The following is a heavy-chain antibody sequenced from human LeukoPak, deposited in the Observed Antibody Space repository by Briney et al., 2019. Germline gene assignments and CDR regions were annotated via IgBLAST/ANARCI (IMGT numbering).Heavy chain of an antibody. J-gene: IGHJ4*02. CDR3: ARDGSSSWRRDFDY. D-gene: IGHD6-13*01. V-gene: IGHV7-4-1*02. Sequence: ASVKVSCKASGYTFTSYAMNWVRQAPGQGLEWMGWINTNTGNPTYAQGFTGRFVFSLDTSVSTAYLQISSLKAEDTAVYYCARDGSSSWRRDFDYWGQGTLVTVSS. CDR1: GYTFTSYA. CDR2: INTNTGNP.